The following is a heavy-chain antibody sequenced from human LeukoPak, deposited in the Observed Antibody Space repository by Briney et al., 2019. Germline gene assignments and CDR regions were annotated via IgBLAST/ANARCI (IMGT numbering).Heavy chain of an antibody. Sequence: GGSLRLSCTVSGFTVSSNSMSWVRQAPGKGLEWVSFIYSDNTHYSDSVKGRFTISRDNSKNTLYLQMNSLRAEDTAVYYCAKWATPGPALWYFDYWGQGTLVTVSS. CDR2: IYSDNT. CDR3: AKWATPGPALWYFDY. J-gene: IGHJ4*02. CDR1: GFTVSSNS. D-gene: IGHD5-12*01. V-gene: IGHV3-53*01.